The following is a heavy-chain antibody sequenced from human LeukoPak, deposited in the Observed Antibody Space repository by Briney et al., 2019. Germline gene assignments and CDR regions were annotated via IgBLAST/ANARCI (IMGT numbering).Heavy chain of an antibody. CDR1: GGSISSYY. J-gene: IGHJ4*02. CDR3: ASVSRGYYIDY. D-gene: IGHD3-22*01. V-gene: IGHV4-4*07. Sequence: SETLSLTCTVSGGSISSYYWSWIRQPAGQGLEWIGRIYSSGSTNYNPYIKSRVTMSVDTSKNQFSLRLSSVTAADTAMYYCASVSRGYYIDYWGQGTLVTVSS. CDR2: IYSSGST.